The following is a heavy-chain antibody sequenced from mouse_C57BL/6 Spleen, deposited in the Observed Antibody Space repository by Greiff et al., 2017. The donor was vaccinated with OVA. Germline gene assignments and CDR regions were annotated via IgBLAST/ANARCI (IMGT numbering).Heavy chain of an antibody. Sequence: EVQRVESGGGLVKPGGSLKLSCAASGFTFSSYAMSWVRQTPEKRLEWVATISTGGSYTYYPDNVKGRFTISRDNAQNTLYLQLSHLKSDDTAKDYCGRDPGTGAMDYWGQGTSVTVSS. V-gene: IGHV5-4*01. D-gene: IGHD4-1*01. CDR3: GRDPGTGAMDY. CDR1: GFTFSSYA. CDR2: ISTGGSYT. J-gene: IGHJ4*01.